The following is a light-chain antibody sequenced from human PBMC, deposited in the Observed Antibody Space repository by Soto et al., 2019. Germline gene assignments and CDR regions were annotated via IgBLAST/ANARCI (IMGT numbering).Light chain of an antibody. CDR3: QSYDSSLSAYV. Sequence: QSVLTQPPSVSGAPGQRVTISCTGSGSNIGAGYDVHWYQQLPATAPKLLIYGNSNRPSGVSDRFSGSKSGTSASLAITGLQAKDEADYYCQSYDSSLSAYVFGTGTKLTVL. CDR1: GSNIGAGYD. CDR2: GNS. V-gene: IGLV1-40*01. J-gene: IGLJ1*01.